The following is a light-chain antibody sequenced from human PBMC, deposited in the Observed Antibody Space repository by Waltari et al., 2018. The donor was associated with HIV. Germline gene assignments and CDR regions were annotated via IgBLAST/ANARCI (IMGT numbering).Light chain of an antibody. V-gene: IGKV3-15*01. CDR3: QHYNNWPPWT. J-gene: IGKJ1*01. CDR1: QSVGSN. CDR2: GAS. Sequence: EIVMTQSPATLSVSPGEGATLSFRASQSVGSNLAWYQQKPGQAPRLLIHGASTRATGIPARFSGSGSGTEFTLTISSLRSEDFAVYYCQHYNNWPPWTFGQGTKVEV.